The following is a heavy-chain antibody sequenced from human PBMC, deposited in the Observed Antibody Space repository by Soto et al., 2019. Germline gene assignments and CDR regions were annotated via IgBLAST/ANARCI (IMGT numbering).Heavy chain of an antibody. CDR3: ARESRSAFDY. V-gene: IGHV3-7*01. J-gene: IGHJ4*02. D-gene: IGHD6-19*01. CDR2: IKPDGSEH. Sequence: GGSLRLSCAASGFTFSDFWMSWVRQAPGKGLEWVATIKPDGSEHYYVDSVKGRFTIFRDNAKNSQYLQLNSLRADDTAIYYCARESRSAFDYWVQGTLVTVSS. CDR1: GFTFSDFW.